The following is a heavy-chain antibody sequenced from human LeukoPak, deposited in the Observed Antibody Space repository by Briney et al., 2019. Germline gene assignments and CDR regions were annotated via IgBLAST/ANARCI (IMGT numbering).Heavy chain of an antibody. J-gene: IGHJ4*02. CDR1: GGSISSGDYY. CDR2: IYYSGST. D-gene: IGHD6-13*01. V-gene: IGHV4-30-4*01. Sequence: SETLSLTCTVYGGSISSGDYYWSWIRQPPGKGLEWIGYIYYSGSTYYNPSLKSRVTISVDTSKNQFSLKLSSVTAADTAVYYCARPTRGYSSSWYGYWGQGTLVTVSS. CDR3: ARPTRGYSSSWYGY.